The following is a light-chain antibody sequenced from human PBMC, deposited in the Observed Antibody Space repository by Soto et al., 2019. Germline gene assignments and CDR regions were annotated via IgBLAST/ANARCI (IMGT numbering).Light chain of an antibody. J-gene: IGLJ3*02. Sequence: QSVLIQPPSVSGTPGQRVTISCSGSSSNIGNNYLYWYHQLPGAAPKLLIYTNDQRPSGVPDRFSGSKSGTSASLAISGLRSEDEADYYCATWDDTLTGVVFGGGTKLTVL. CDR2: TND. CDR1: SSNIGNNY. V-gene: IGLV1-47*01. CDR3: ATWDDTLTGVV.